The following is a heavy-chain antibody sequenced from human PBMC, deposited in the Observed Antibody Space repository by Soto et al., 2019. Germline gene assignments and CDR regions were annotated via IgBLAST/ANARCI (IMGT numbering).Heavy chain of an antibody. CDR2: ISSNGVST. J-gene: IGHJ4*02. CDR3: VKDRYVDY. Sequence: GGSLRLSCSVFGFTFSSYAVHWVRQAPGKGLQYVSSISSNGVSTYYADSVKGRFTISRDNSKNTLYLQMSSLRVEDTAVYYCVKDRYVDYWGQGTLVTVSS. CDR1: GFTFSSYA. V-gene: IGHV3-64D*06.